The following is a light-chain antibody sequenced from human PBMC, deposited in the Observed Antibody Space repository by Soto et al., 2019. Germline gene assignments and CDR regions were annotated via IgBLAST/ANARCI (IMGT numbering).Light chain of an antibody. CDR1: QSISSF. J-gene: IGKJ4*01. CDR3: QQSSSTPQT. V-gene: IGKV1-39*01. Sequence: DIQMTQSPSSLSASVGDTVTITCRASQSISSFLNWYQQKPGTAPKLLIYLASNFQSGVPSRFSGSGSGTDFTLTVSSLQPEDFATYYCQQSSSTPQTFGGGTRVEIK. CDR2: LAS.